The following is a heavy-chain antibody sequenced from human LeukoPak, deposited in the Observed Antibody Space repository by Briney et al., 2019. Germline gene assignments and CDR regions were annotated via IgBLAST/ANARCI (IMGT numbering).Heavy chain of an antibody. Sequence: GGSLRLSCTASGFTFSSYEMNWVRQAPGKGLEWVSYISSSGSTIYYADSVKGRFTISRDNAKNSLYLQMNSLRSEDTAVYYCARSYQLLLYYFDYWGQGTLVTVSS. D-gene: IGHD2-2*01. V-gene: IGHV3-48*03. CDR1: GFTFSSYE. CDR2: ISSSGSTI. CDR3: ARSYQLLLYYFDY. J-gene: IGHJ4*02.